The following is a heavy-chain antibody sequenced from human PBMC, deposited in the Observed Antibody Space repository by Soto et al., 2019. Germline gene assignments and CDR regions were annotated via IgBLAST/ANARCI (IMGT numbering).Heavy chain of an antibody. CDR2: IYWDDDK. D-gene: IGHD2-2*02. Sequence: QITLKESGPKLVRPTQTLTLTCTFSGFSLSTSGVGVGWIRQPPGKALEWLALIYWDDDKRYSPSLRSRLTITKDTSKNQVVLTMTNMDPVDTATDYCTHNTGYYGMDVRGQGTTVTVSS. V-gene: IGHV2-5*02. CDR3: THNTGYYGMDV. CDR1: GFSLSTSGVG. J-gene: IGHJ6*02.